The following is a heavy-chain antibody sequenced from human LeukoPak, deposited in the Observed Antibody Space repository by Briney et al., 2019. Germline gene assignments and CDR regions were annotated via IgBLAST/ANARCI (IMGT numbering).Heavy chain of an antibody. D-gene: IGHD3-10*01. J-gene: IGHJ3*02. V-gene: IGHV3-7*03. Sequence: GGSLRLSCAASGFTFSSYWMSWVRQAPGKGLEWVANIKQDGSEKYYVDSVKGRFTISRDNAKNSLYLQMNSLRAEDTALYYCAKGVYGSGSYDAFDIWGQGTMVTVSS. CDR1: GFTFSSYW. CDR3: AKGVYGSGSYDAFDI. CDR2: IKQDGSEK.